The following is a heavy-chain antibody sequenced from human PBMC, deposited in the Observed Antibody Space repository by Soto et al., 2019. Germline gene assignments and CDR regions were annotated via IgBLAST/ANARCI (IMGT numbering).Heavy chain of an antibody. CDR1: GYSISSGHS. Sequence: SETLSLTCAVSGYSISSGHSWGCIRQPPGKGLEWIGSIFHTGSTYYNPSLKSRVTLSVDTSKNQFSLKLSSVTAADTAVYFCATLPQLDGMDVWGQGTTVTVSS. CDR2: IFHTGST. V-gene: IGHV4-38-2*01. D-gene: IGHD2-2*01. J-gene: IGHJ6*02. CDR3: ATLPQLDGMDV.